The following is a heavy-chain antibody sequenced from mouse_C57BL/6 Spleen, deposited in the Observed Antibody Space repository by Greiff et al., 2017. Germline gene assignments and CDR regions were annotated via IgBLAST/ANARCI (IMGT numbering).Heavy chain of an antibody. Sequence: EVQGVESGPELVKPGASVKIPCKASGYTFTDYNMDWVKQSHGKSLEWIGDINPNNGGTIYNQKFKGKATLTVDKSSSTAYMELRSLTSEDTAVYYCARGGDGNYVDYYAMDYWGQGTSVTVSS. CDR2: INPNNGGT. D-gene: IGHD2-1*01. CDR1: GYTFTDYN. V-gene: IGHV1-18*01. CDR3: ARGGDGNYVDYYAMDY. J-gene: IGHJ4*01.